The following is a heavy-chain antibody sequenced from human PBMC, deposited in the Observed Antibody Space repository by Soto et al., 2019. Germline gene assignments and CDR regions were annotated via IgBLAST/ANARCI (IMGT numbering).Heavy chain of an antibody. CDR3: ARDSYYDILTGYSRNAFDV. CDR1: GYTFTGYY. Sequence: QVQLVQSGAEVKKPGASVKVSCKASGYTFTGYYMHWVRQAPGQGLEWMGWINPNSGGTNYAQKFQGRIIMTRDTSISTAYMELSRLRSDDTAVYYCARDSYYDILTGYSRNAFDVWGQGTVVTVSS. J-gene: IGHJ3*01. D-gene: IGHD3-9*01. CDR2: INPNSGGT. V-gene: IGHV1-2*02.